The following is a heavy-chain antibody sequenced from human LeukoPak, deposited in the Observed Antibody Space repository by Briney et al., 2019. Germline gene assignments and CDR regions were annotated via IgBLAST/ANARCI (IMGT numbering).Heavy chain of an antibody. V-gene: IGHV3-21*01. D-gene: IGHD3-3*01. Sequence: PGGSLRLSCAASGFAFWDYSMNWVRQAPGKGLEWVSTIDSRSSDIHYADSVRGRLTISRDNAKNSLYLQMNSLRAEDTAVYYCVRDWRGYGLDVWGQGTTVTVS. J-gene: IGHJ6*02. CDR2: IDSRSSDI. CDR3: VRDWRGYGLDV. CDR1: GFAFWDYS.